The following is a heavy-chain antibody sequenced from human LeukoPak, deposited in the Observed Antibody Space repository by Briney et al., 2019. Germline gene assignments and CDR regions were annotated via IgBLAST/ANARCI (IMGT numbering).Heavy chain of an antibody. D-gene: IGHD2-2*01. Sequence: GESLKISCKGSGYSFTTYWIGWVRQMPGKGLEWIGIIYPGDSDTRYSPSFQGQVTISADKATSTAYLQWSSLKASDTAMYYCARIVAPVAMSSCLDYWGQGTPVTVSS. J-gene: IGHJ4*02. CDR3: ARIVAPVAMSSCLDY. CDR1: GYSFTTYW. V-gene: IGHV5-51*01. CDR2: IYPGDSDT.